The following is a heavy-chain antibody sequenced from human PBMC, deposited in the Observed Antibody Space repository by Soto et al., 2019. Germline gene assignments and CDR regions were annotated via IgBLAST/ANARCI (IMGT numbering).Heavy chain of an antibody. CDR2: ISYDGQNK. V-gene: IGHV3-30*18. J-gene: IGHJ4*02. CDR1: GFTLSGDG. CDR3: AKYWCSGGRCDYY. Sequence: QVQLVASGGGVVQPGGSLRLSCAASGFTLSGDGMFWVRQAPGKGLEWVSVISYDGQNKYYIESVKGRFTISRDNSKNTLSLQRNSLRVEDTAVYYCAKYWCSGGRCDYYWGQGTLVTVSS. D-gene: IGHD2-15*01.